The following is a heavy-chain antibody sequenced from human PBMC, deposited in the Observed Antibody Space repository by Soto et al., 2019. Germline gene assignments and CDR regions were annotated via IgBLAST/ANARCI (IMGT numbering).Heavy chain of an antibody. CDR1: GGSISSYY. CDR3: ARRRITMIVVVFDAFDI. CDR2: IYHSGSS. J-gene: IGHJ3*02. D-gene: IGHD3-22*01. V-gene: IGHV4-59*12. Sequence: SETLSLTCTVSGGSISSYYWSWIRQPPGKGLEWIGYIYHSGSSNYNPSLKSRVTILLDTSKNQLSLKLSSVTAADTAVYYCARRRITMIVVVFDAFDIWGQGTMVTVSS.